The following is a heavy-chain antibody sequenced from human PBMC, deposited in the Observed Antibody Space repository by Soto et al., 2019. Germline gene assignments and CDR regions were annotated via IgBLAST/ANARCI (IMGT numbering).Heavy chain of an antibody. CDR1: GFTFSNAW. D-gene: IGHD3-10*01. Sequence: GGSLRLSCAASGFTFSNAWMNWVRQAPGKGLEWVGRIKSKTDGGTTDYAAPVKGRFTISRDDSKNTLYLQMNSLKTEDTAVYYCTTVPILLWFGELRLTQPLNFDYWGQGTLVTVSS. J-gene: IGHJ4*02. CDR3: TTVPILLWFGELRLTQPLNFDY. V-gene: IGHV3-15*07. CDR2: IKSKTDGGTT.